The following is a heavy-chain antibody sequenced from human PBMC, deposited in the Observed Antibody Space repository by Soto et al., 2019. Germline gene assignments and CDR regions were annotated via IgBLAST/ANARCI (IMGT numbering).Heavy chain of an antibody. D-gene: IGHD1-1*01. CDR2: IYTAGPT. Sequence: GGSLRLSFSASGFTVSNYYMSWFRQAPGRGLQWVSVIYTAGPTYYADSVKGRFTISRDESKNTLYFQMDNLRAEDTATYYCARGKSRDAYNPLGYWGPGTLVTVSS. CDR3: ARGKSRDAYNPLGY. J-gene: IGHJ4*02. V-gene: IGHV3-53*01. CDR1: GFTVSNYY.